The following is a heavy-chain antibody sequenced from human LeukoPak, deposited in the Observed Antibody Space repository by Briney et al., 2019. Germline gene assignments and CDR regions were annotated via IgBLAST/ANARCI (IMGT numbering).Heavy chain of an antibody. D-gene: IGHD3-22*01. CDR2: IIPIFGTA. V-gene: IGHV1-69*13. CDR3: ARDLGDSSGYGAFHI. Sequence: SVKVSCKASGGTFSSYAISWVRQAPGQGLEWMGGIIPIFGTANYAQKFQGRVTITADESTSTAYMELSSLRSEDTAVYYCARDLGDSSGYGAFHIWGQGTMVTVSS. CDR1: GGTFSSYA. J-gene: IGHJ3*02.